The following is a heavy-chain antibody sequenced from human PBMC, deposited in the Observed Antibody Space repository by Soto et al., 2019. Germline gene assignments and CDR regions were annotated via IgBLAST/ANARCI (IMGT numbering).Heavy chain of an antibody. D-gene: IGHD6-19*01. CDR1: GFTFSSYA. CDR2: ISGSGGST. Sequence: EVQLLESGGGLVQPGGSLRLSCAASGFTFSSYAMSWVRQAPGKGLEWVSAISGSGGSTYCADSVKGRFTISRDNSKNTLYLQMNSLRAEDTAVYYCAKDEWYSSGWYRGYMDVWGKGTTVTVSS. J-gene: IGHJ6*03. V-gene: IGHV3-23*01. CDR3: AKDEWYSSGWYRGYMDV.